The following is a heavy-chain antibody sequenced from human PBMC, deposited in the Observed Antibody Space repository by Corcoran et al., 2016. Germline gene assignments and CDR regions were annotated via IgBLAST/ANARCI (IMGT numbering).Heavy chain of an antibody. V-gene: IGHV3-13*01. CDR1: GFTFRSYD. Sequence: EVQLVEPGGGLVQPGGSLRLSCAASGFTFRSYDMHWVRQATGKGLEWVSAIGTAGDTYYPGSVKGRFTISRENAKNSLYLQMNSLRAEETAVYYCARGASIYYAMDVWGQGTTVTVSS. J-gene: IGHJ6*02. CDR3: ARGASIYYAMDV. CDR2: IGTAGDT. D-gene: IGHD4-4*01.